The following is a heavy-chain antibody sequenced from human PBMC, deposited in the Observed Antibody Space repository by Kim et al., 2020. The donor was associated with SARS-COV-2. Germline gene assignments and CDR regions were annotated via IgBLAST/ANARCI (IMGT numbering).Heavy chain of an antibody. J-gene: IGHJ3*02. CDR2: IYYSGST. CDR3: ARAERRGLDYGDPRGGSDAFDI. CDR1: GGSISSGDYY. Sequence: SETLSLTCTVSGGSISSGDYYWSWIRQPPGKGLEWIGYIYYSGSTYYNPSLKSRVTISVDTSKNQFSLKLSSVTAADTAVYYCARAERRGLDYGDPRGGSDAFDIWGQGTMVTVSS. V-gene: IGHV4-30-4*01. D-gene: IGHD4-17*01.